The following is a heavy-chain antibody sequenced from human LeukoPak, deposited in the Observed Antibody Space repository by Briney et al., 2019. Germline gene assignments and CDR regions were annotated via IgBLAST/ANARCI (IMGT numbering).Heavy chain of an antibody. CDR2: IYSDDTT. V-gene: IGHV3-66*01. CDR3: ARALAASSHTSFDY. Sequence: GGSLGLSCAASGFSVSGNYMSWVRQAPGKGLEWVSIIYSDDTTYYADSVKGRFTISRDISKNTLYFQLSSLRAEDTAVYYCARALAASSHTSFDYWGQGTLVTVSS. CDR1: GFSVSGNY. J-gene: IGHJ4*02. D-gene: IGHD6-13*01.